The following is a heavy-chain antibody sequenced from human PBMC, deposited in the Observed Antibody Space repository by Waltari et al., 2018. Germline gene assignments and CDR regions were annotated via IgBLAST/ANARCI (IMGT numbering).Heavy chain of an antibody. J-gene: IGHJ6*03. CDR3: ARDRWGSLYYMDV. CDR2: ISSSSSYL. Sequence: EVQLVESGGGLVKPGGSLRLSCAASGFTFSSYSMNWVRQAPGKGLGWVSTISSSSSYLSYPDSVKGRFTISRDNAKNSLYLQMNSLRAEDTAVYYCARDRWGSLYYMDVWGKGTTVTISS. CDR1: GFTFSSYS. D-gene: IGHD3-16*01. V-gene: IGHV3-21*01.